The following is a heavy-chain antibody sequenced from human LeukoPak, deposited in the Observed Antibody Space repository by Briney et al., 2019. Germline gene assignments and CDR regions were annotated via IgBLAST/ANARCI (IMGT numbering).Heavy chain of an antibody. Sequence: SQTLSLTCTVSGGSISSGGYYWSWIRQPPGKGLEWIGYIYYSGSTYYNPSLKSRVTISVDTSKNQFSLKLSSVTAADTAVYYCARGQLGYYRGAFDIWGQGTMVTVSS. D-gene: IGHD3-10*01. CDR2: IYYSGST. J-gene: IGHJ3*02. CDR3: ARGQLGYYRGAFDI. V-gene: IGHV4-30-4*01. CDR1: GGSISSGGYY.